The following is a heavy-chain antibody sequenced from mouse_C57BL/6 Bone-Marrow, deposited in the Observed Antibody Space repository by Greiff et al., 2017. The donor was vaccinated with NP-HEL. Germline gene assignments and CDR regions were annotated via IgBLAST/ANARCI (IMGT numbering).Heavy chain of an antibody. V-gene: IGHV1-82*01. J-gene: IGHJ3*01. CDR3: ARRVTGTFAY. CDR1: GYAFSSSW. D-gene: IGHD4-1*01. Sequence: VKVVESGPELVKPGASVKISCKASGYAFSSSWMNWVKQRPGKGLEWIGRIYPGDGDTNYNGKFKGKATLTADKSSSTAYMQLSSLTSEDSAVYFCARRVTGTFAYWGQGTLVTVSA. CDR2: IYPGDGDT.